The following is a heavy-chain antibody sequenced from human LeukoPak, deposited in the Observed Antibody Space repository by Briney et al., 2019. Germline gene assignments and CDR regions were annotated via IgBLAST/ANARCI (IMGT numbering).Heavy chain of an antibody. J-gene: IGHJ4*02. V-gene: IGHV3-48*02. Sequence: PGGSLRLSCAASGFTFSSYWMHWVRQAPGKGLEWVSYISSSTSRIYYADSVKGRFTISRDSARRSLFLQMNSLRDEDTAVYYCARDIHWAFDYWGQGTLVTVSS. CDR2: ISSSTSRI. CDR3: ARDIHWAFDY. CDR1: GFTFSSYW. D-gene: IGHD7-27*01.